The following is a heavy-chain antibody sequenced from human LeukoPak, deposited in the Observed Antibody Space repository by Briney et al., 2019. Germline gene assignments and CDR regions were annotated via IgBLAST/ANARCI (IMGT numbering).Heavy chain of an antibody. CDR2: ISSSSSYI. CDR1: GFTFSSYS. J-gene: IGHJ5*02. V-gene: IGHV3-21*01. CDR3: ARDPHCSGGSCYSGNGRFDP. D-gene: IGHD2-15*01. Sequence: PGGSLRLSCAASGFTFSSYSMNWVRQAPGKGLEWVSSISSSSSYIYYADSVKGLFTISRDNAKNSLYLQMNSLRAEDTAVYYCARDPHCSGGSCYSGNGRFDPWGQGTLVTVSS.